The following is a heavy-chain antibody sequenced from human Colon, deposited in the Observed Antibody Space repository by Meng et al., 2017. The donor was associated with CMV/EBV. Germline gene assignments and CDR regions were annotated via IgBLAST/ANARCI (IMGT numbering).Heavy chain of an antibody. D-gene: IGHD2-2*01. J-gene: IGHJ3*02. CDR2: VSASGEST. CDR3: ARGYCRSVSCYRNPWVVWAFDI. CDR1: GFIFSRHD. Sequence: GGSLRLSCAASGFIFSRHDVHWVRQAPGKGLEWVSYVSASGESTHYADSVKGRFTISRDNAKSVLYLQMNSLRVEDTALYYCARGYCRSVSCYRNPWVVWAFDIWGRGTMVTVSS. V-gene: IGHV3-48*03.